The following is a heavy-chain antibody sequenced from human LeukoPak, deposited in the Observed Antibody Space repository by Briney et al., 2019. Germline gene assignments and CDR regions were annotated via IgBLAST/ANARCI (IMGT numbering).Heavy chain of an antibody. V-gene: IGHV3-21*01. D-gene: IGHD6-19*01. CDR1: GFTFSSYS. Sequence: PGGSLRLSCAASGFTFSSYSMNWVRQAPGKGLEWVSSISSSSGYIYYADSVKGRFTISRDNAKNSLYLQMNSLRAEDTAVYYCARVFAVAGLDYWGQGTLVTVSS. CDR3: ARVFAVAGLDY. J-gene: IGHJ4*02. CDR2: ISSSSGYI.